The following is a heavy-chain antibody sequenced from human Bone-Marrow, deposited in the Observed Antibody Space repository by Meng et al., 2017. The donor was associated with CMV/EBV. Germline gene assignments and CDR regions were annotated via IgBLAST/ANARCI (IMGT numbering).Heavy chain of an antibody. V-gene: IGHV1-69*05. CDR2: IIPIFGTA. J-gene: IGHJ4*02. CDR1: GGTFSSYA. CDR3: ARGYWNYLGFDY. D-gene: IGHD1-7*01. Sequence: KISCKASGGTFSSYAISWVRQAPGQGLEWMGGIIPIFGTANYAQKFQGRVTITTDESTSTAYMELSSLRSEDTAVYYCARGYWNYLGFDYWGQGTLVNVSS.